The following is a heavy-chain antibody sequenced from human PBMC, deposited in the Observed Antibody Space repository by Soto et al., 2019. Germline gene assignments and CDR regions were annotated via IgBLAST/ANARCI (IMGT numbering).Heavy chain of an antibody. J-gene: IGHJ5*02. V-gene: IGHV1-69*01. CDR3: ARGVVVVAASQLGWFDP. CDR2: IIPMFGTA. D-gene: IGHD2-15*01. CDR1: GGTFSRDA. Sequence: QVQLVQSGAEVKKPGSSVKVSCKASGGTFSRDAISWVRQAPGQGLEWMGGIIPMFGTAQYAQKFQGRLTITADESTSTAYMELRSLRSEDTAVYYCARGVVVVAASQLGWFDPWGQGTLVTVSS.